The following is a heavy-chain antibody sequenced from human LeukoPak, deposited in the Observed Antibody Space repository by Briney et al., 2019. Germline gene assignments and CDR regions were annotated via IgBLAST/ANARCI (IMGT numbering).Heavy chain of an antibody. Sequence: GGSLRLSCAASGFTFSSYSMNWVRQAPGKGLEWVSSISSSSSYIYYADSVKGRFTISRDNSKNTLYLQMSSLRADDTAIYYCAKGCGGYCFSSFDYWGQGTLVTVSS. CDR3: AKGCGGYCFSSFDY. CDR2: ISSSSSYI. CDR1: GFTFSSYS. J-gene: IGHJ4*02. D-gene: IGHD2-21*02. V-gene: IGHV3-21*04.